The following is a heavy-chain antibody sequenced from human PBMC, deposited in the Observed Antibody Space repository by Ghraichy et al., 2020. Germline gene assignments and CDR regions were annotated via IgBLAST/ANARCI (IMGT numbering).Heavy chain of an antibody. J-gene: IGHJ4*02. CDR3: ARHGWQALWASPDHFVDY. CDR1: GGSIRDSSNYY. V-gene: IGHV4-39*01. Sequence: SETLSLTCTVSGGSIRDSSNYYWGWIRQSPGKGLEWIGSVYYSGSTYFNPTLKSRVTISVDTSENQFSLRMNCVTAADTAVYYCARHGWQALWASPDHFVDYWGQGILITVSA. D-gene: IGHD2-21*01. CDR2: VYYSGST.